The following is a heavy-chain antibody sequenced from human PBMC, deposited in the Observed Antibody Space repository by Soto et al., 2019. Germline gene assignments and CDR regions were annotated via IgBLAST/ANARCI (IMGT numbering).Heavy chain of an antibody. V-gene: IGHV1-18*01. J-gene: IGHJ3*02. CDR1: GYTFTSYG. CDR3: ARAWKRTDAFDI. CDR2: ISAYNGNT. Sequence: ASVKVSCKASGYTFTSYGISWVRQAPGQGLEWMGWISAYNGNTNYAQKLQGRVTMTTDTSTSTAHMELRSLRSDDTAVYYCARAWKRTDAFDIWGQGTMVTVS. D-gene: IGHD1-1*01.